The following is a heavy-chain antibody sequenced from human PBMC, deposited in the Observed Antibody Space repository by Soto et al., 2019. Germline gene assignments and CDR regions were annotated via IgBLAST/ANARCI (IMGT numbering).Heavy chain of an antibody. D-gene: IGHD3-9*01. CDR3: ARDFPSYYDILTGSSPYYFDY. CDR1: GFTFSSYS. Sequence: GGSLRLSCAASGFTFSSYSMNWVRQAPGKGLEWVSYISSSSSTIYYADSVKGRFTISRDNAKNSLYLQMNSLRAEDTAVYYCARDFPSYYDILTGSSPYYFDYWGQGTLVTVSS. V-gene: IGHV3-48*01. CDR2: ISSSSSTI. J-gene: IGHJ4*02.